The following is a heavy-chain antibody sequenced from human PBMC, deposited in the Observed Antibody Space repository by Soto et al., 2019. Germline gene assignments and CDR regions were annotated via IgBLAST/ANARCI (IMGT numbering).Heavy chain of an antibody. CDR1: GFTFSSYS. V-gene: IGHV3-21*01. D-gene: IGHD3-3*01. CDR2: ISSSSSYI. CDR3: AREPTGYYDFWSGLALTEQNYYMDV. Sequence: GGSLRLSCAASGFTFSSYSMNWVRQAPGKGLEWVSSISSSSSYIYYADSVKGRFTISRDNAKNSLYLQMNSLRAEDTAVYYCAREPTGYYDFWSGLALTEQNYYMDVWGKGTTVTVSS. J-gene: IGHJ6*03.